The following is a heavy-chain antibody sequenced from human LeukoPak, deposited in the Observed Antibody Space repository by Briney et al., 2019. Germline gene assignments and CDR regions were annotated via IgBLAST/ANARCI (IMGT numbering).Heavy chain of an antibody. CDR1: GFTFSSYA. CDR3: VRTNTGWYFDL. V-gene: IGHV3-74*01. CDR2: VNLDGTDT. J-gene: IGHJ2*01. Sequence: GRSLRLSCAASGFTFSSYAMHWVRQAPGKGLEWVSRVNLDGTDTDYVDSVKGRFTISRDNTKNTVYLQMNSLRTDDTAMYYCVRTNTGWYFDLWGRGTLVTVSS. D-gene: IGHD1-14*01.